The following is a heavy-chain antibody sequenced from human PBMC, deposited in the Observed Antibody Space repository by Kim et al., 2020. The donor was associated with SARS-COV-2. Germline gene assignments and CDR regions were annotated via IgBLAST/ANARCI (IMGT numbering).Heavy chain of an antibody. Sequence: SETLSLTCTVSGGSISSSSYYWGWIRQPPGKGLEWIGSIYYSGSTYYNPSLKSRVTISVDTSKNQFSLKLSSVTAADTAVYYCARRPVYGSGSYYNLFAGYYYYGMDVWGQGTTVTVSS. V-gene: IGHV4-39*01. D-gene: IGHD3-10*01. J-gene: IGHJ6*02. CDR2: IYYSGST. CDR1: GGSISSSSYY. CDR3: ARRPVYGSGSYYNLFAGYYYYGMDV.